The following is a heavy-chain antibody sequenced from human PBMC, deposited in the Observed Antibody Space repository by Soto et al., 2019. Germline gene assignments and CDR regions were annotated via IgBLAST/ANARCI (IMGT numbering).Heavy chain of an antibody. CDR3: ARLIVEDYGDVDLSYYYYYMDV. Sequence: QLQLQESGPGLVKPSETLSLTCTVSGGSISSSSYYWGWIRQPPGKGLEWIGRIYYSGSTYYNPSLKSRVTISVDTSKNQFSLKLSSVTAADTAVYYCARLIVEDYGDVDLSYYYYYMDVWGKGTTVTVSS. V-gene: IGHV4-39*01. D-gene: IGHD4-17*01. J-gene: IGHJ6*03. CDR2: IYYSGST. CDR1: GGSISSSSYY.